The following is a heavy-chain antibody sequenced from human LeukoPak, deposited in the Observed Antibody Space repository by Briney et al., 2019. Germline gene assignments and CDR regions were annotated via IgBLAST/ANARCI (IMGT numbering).Heavy chain of an antibody. J-gene: IGHJ4*02. V-gene: IGHV3-9*01. CDR3: AKGGTYYYDSLDY. Sequence: PGGSLRLSCAASGFTFDDYAMHWVRQAPGKGLEWVSGISWNSGSIGYAGSVKGRFTISRDNAKNSLYLQMNSLRAEDTALYYCAKGGTYYYDSLDYWGQGTLVTVSS. CDR1: GFTFDDYA. CDR2: ISWNSGSI. D-gene: IGHD3-22*01.